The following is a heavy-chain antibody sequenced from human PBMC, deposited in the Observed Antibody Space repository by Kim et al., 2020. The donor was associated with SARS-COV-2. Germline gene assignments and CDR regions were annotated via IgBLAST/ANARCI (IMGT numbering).Heavy chain of an antibody. CDR1: GFTFSAYA. CDR2: ISGSDATT. CDR3: AKYFGSSGSEFHH. Sequence: GGSLRLSCAASGFTFSAYAMGWVRQAPGKGLEWVSGISGSDATTYYADSVKGRFIISRDNSKNTLHLQMNSLRAEDTAIYYCAKYFGSSGSEFHHWGQGT. D-gene: IGHD3-22*01. J-gene: IGHJ1*01. V-gene: IGHV3-23*01.